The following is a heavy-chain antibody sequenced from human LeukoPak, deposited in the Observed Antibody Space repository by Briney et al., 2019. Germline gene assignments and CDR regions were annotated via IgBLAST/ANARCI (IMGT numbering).Heavy chain of an antibody. J-gene: IGHJ2*01. CDR3: TKEFCGSRAAYAGGSYYDF. D-gene: IGHD2-15*01. CDR2: IGVTGDT. CDR1: GFTFSKDD. V-gene: IGHV3-13*01. Sequence: GGSLRLSCAASGFTFSKDDFHWVRQAPGKGLEWVAAIGVTGDTYYADSVKGRFTISREDAANSLYLQMRSLGAGDTALYYCTKEFCGSRAAYAGGSYYDFWGRGALVTVSS.